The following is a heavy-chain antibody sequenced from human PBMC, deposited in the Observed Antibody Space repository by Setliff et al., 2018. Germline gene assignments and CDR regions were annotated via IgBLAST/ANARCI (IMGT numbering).Heavy chain of an antibody. CDR1: GFTVTSNY. J-gene: IGHJ4*02. V-gene: IGHV3-53*05. Sequence: GGSLRLSCAASGFTVTSNYMSWVRQAPGKGLEWVSVIYTGGSTYSADSVKGRFTISRDNSKNTLYLQMNSLRPEDTAVYYCARTWSGSGCYAGLESWGQGTPVTVSS. CDR2: IYTGGST. D-gene: IGHD2-15*01. CDR3: ARTWSGSGCYAGLES.